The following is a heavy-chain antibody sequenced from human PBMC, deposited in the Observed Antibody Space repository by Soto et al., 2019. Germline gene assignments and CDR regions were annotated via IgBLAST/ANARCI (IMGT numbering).Heavy chain of an antibody. CDR1: GFTFRSYP. D-gene: IGHD5-12*01. CDR3: AKNSAATIRVGYDY. V-gene: IGHV3-23*01. J-gene: IGHJ4*02. Sequence: GGSLRLSCASSGFTFRSYPMSLVRQAPGQGLECVSGIVASGGITYYADSVKGRFTISRDNSKNTLYLQMNSLRAEDTAVYYCAKNSAATIRVGYDYWGQGTLVTVSS. CDR2: IVASGGIT.